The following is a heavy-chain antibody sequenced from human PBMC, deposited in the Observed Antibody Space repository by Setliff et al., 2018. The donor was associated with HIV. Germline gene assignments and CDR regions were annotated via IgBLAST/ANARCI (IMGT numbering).Heavy chain of an antibody. CDR2: ISSSGSYI. J-gene: IGHJ4*02. D-gene: IGHD3-3*01. CDR3: ARAFSGYYFDY. V-gene: IGHV3-21*01. Sequence: PGGSLRLSCAASGFTFSSYSMNWVRQAPGKGLEWVSSISSSGSYIFYADSVQGRFTFSRDNAKNSLYLQMNSLRVEDTAVYYCARAFSGYYFDYWGQGTLVTV. CDR1: GFTFSSYS.